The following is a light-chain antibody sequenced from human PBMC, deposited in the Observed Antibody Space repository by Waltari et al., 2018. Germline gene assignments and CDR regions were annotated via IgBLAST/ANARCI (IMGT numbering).Light chain of an antibody. V-gene: IGKV2-28*01. CDR2: LGS. CDR1: QTLLHSNGYNY. J-gene: IGKJ4*01. CDR3: MQALQTPLT. Sequence: DIVMTQSPLSLPVTPGEPASLSCSPSQTLLHSNGYNYLDWYLQKPGQSPQLLIYLGSYRASGVPDRFSGSGSGTDFTLKISRVEAEDVGVYYCMQALQTPLTFGGGTKVEIK.